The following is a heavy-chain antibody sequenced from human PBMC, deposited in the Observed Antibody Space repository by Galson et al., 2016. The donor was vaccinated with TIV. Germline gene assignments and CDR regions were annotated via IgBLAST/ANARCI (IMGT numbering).Heavy chain of an antibody. CDR1: GFTFSGYA. D-gene: IGHD1-20*01. V-gene: IGHV3-23*01. CDR2: VTGRSRST. J-gene: IGHJ4*02. Sequence: SLRLSCAASGFTFSGYAMSWVRQAPGKGLEWVSVVTGRSRSTHYADSARGRFTISRDNSRNTLSLQMNSLRVEDTAIYYCVKYKYNWNQPDCWGQGTLVSVSS. CDR3: VKYKYNWNQPDC.